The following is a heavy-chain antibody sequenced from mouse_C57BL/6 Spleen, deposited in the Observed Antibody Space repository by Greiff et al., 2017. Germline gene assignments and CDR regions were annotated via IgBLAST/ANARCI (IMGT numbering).Heavy chain of an antibody. CDR2: IFPGSGST. D-gene: IGHD1-1*01. V-gene: IGHV1-75*01. CDR1: GYTFTDYY. Sequence: VQLQQSGPELVKPGASVKISCKASGYTFTDYYINWVKQRPGQGLEWIGWIFPGSGSTYYNEKFKGKATLTVDKSSSTAYMLLSSLTSEDSAVYCCARGYYGSSDWYFDVWGTGTTVTVSS. J-gene: IGHJ1*03. CDR3: ARGYYGSSDWYFDV.